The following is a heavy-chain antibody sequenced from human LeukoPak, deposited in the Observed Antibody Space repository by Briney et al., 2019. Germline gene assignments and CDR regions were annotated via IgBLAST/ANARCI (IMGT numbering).Heavy chain of an antibody. J-gene: IGHJ5*02. CDR2: IWYGGSNK. D-gene: IGHD1/OR15-1a*01. CDR1: GFTFSSYG. CDR3: AKAREYNWNRTTWWFDP. V-gene: IGHV3-30*02. Sequence: GGSLRLSCAASGFTFSSYGMHWVRQAPGKGLEWVAVIWYGGSNKYYADSVKGRFTISRDNSKNTLYLQMNSLRAEDTAVYYYAKAREYNWNRTTWWFDPWGQGTLVTVSS.